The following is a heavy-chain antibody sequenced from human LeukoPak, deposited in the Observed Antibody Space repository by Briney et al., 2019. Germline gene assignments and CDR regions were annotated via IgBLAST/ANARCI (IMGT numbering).Heavy chain of an antibody. D-gene: IGHD4-17*01. J-gene: IGHJ4*02. CDR3: TTPHESADYGFDS. Sequence: GGSLRLSCAASGFTFNNAWINWVRQAPGKGLEWVGRIKSNSDGGTTDYAAPVKGGFTISRDDSKNTVYLQMNSLKTEDTGVYYCTTPHESADYGFDSWGQGTLVTVSS. CDR1: GFTFNNAW. CDR2: IKSNSDGGTT. V-gene: IGHV3-15*07.